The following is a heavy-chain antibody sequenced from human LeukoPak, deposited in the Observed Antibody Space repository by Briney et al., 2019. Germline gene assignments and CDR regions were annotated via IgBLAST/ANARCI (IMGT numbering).Heavy chain of an antibody. Sequence: SQTLSLTCAVSGGSISSGGYSWSWIRQPPGKGLEWIGYIYHSGSTYYNPSLKSRVTISVDRSKNQFSLKLSSVTAADTAVYYCARDHWNDGPSNWSDPWGQGTLVTVSS. CDR3: ARDHWNDGPSNWSDP. J-gene: IGHJ5*02. CDR1: GGSISSGGYS. CDR2: IYHSGST. V-gene: IGHV4-30-2*01. D-gene: IGHD1-1*01.